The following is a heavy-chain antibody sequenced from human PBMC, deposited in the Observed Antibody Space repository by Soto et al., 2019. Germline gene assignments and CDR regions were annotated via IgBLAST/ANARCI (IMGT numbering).Heavy chain of an antibody. CDR2: VYWDDDK. J-gene: IGHJ4*02. CDR1: GFSLTTSGVG. CDR3: AQSQGPLDH. Sequence: SGPTLVNPTQTLTVTCTFSGFSLTTSGVGVGWIRQSPGKVLEWLALVYWDDDKRYSPSLKTRLTITKDNSAKKVVLTLTNMDPVDTGTYFCAQSQGPLDHWGPGILVTVSS. V-gene: IGHV2-5*02.